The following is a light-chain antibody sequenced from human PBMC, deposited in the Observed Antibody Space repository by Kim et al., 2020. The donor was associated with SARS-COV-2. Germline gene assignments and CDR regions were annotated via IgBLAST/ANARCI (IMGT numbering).Light chain of an antibody. CDR3: QVWDSSSDHPV. Sequence: SYELTQPPSVSVAPGKTARITCGGNNIGSKSVHWHQQKPGQAPVLVIYYDSDRPSGIPERFSGSNSGNTATLTISSVEAGDEADYYCQVWDSSSDHPVFGGGTKLTVL. CDR1: NIGSKS. J-gene: IGLJ2*01. CDR2: YDS. V-gene: IGLV3-21*04.